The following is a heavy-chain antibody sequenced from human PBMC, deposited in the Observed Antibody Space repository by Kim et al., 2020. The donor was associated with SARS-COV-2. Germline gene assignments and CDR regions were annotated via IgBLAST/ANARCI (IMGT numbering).Heavy chain of an antibody. V-gene: IGHV3-21*01. Sequence: ADSVKGRFTISRDNAKNSLYLQMNSPRAEDTAVYYWARGVDDSSGYYYVYWGQGTLVTVSS. J-gene: IGHJ4*02. D-gene: IGHD3-22*01. CDR3: ARGVDDSSGYYYVY.